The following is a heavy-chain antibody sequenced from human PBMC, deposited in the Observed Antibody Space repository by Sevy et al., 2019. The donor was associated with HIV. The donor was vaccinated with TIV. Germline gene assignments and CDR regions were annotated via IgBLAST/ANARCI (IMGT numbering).Heavy chain of an antibody. V-gene: IGHV3-23*01. D-gene: IGHD3-16*01. CDR3: ATQRGPRDKTFRQSLDY. CDR1: GFTFSTYA. J-gene: IGHJ4*02. Sequence: GGSLRLSCAASGFTFSTYAMSWVRQAPGKGLEWVSAISGSGGSTYYADSVKGRFTISRDNSKNTLYLQMNSLRAEDTAVYYCATQRGPRDKTFRQSLDYWGQGTLVTVSS. CDR2: ISGSGGST.